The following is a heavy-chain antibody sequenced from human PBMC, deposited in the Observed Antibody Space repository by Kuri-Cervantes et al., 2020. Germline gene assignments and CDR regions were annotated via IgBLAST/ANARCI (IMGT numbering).Heavy chain of an antibody. V-gene: IGHV1-8*01. CDR2: MNPNSGNT. CDR3: ARNRPSLWGRRYYFDY. D-gene: IGHD6-6*01. CDR1: GYTFTSYD. Sequence: ASVKVSCKPSGYTFTSYDINWVRQATGQGLEWMGWMNPNSGNTGYAQKFQGRVTMTRNTSISTAYMELSSLRSEDTAVYYCARNRPSLWGRRYYFDYWGQGTLVTVSS. J-gene: IGHJ4*02.